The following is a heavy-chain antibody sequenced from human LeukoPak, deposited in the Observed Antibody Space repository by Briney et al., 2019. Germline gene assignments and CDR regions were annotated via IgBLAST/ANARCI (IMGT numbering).Heavy chain of an antibody. V-gene: IGHV4-39*01. D-gene: IGHD3-22*01. CDR1: GGSISSSSYY. Sequence: SETLSLTCTVSGGSISSSSYYWGWIRQPPGKGLEWIESIYYSGSTYYNPSLKSQVTISVDTSKNQFSLKLSSVTAADTAVYYCARRYYYDSSPPDYWGQGTLVTVSS. CDR2: IYYSGST. CDR3: ARRYYYDSSPPDY. J-gene: IGHJ4*02.